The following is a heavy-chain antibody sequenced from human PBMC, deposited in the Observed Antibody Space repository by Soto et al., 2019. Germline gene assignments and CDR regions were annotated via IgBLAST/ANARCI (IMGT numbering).Heavy chain of an antibody. J-gene: IGHJ5*02. CDR1: GYTFTSYD. D-gene: IGHD2-2*01. Sequence: GSVKVSCKASGYTFTSYDINWVRQAAGQGLEWMGWMNPNSGNTGYAQKFQGRVTMTRNTSISTAYMELSSLRSEDTAVYYCARSPRVVPAAMPSRVDPWGQGTLVTVSS. CDR2: MNPNSGNT. V-gene: IGHV1-8*01. CDR3: ARSPRVVPAAMPSRVDP.